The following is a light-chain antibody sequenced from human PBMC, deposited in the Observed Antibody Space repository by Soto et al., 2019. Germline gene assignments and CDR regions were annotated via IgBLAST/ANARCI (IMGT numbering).Light chain of an antibody. CDR3: CSYAGSRDVV. Sequence: QSVLTQPASVSGSPGQSITISCTGTSSDVGSYNLVSWYQQHPGKAPKLMIDEGSKRPSGVSNRFSGSKSGNTASLTISGLQAEDEADYYCCSYAGSRDVVFGGGTKLTVL. CDR2: EGS. V-gene: IGLV2-23*01. J-gene: IGLJ2*01. CDR1: SSDVGSYNL.